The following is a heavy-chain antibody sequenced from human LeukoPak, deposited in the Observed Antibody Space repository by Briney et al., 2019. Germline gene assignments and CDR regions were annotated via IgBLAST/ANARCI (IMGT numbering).Heavy chain of an antibody. CDR1: GGSISSYY. J-gene: IGHJ4*02. Sequence: SETLSLTCTVSGGSISSYYWSWIRQPPGKGPEWIGYMDDSGSTNYNPSLTSRVTISEDTSKNQLSLKLGSVTAADTAVYYCARHSSGSGGAFQYWGQGTPVTVSS. D-gene: IGHD6-19*01. CDR3: ARHSSGSGGAFQY. V-gene: IGHV4-59*08. CDR2: MDDSGST.